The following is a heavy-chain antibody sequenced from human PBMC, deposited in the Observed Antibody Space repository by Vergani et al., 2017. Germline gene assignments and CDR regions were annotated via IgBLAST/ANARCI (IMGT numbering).Heavy chain of an antibody. V-gene: IGHV1-69-2*01. CDR2: VDPEDGET. D-gene: IGHD2-21*02. CDR1: GYTFTSYY. CDR3: ATVRRAYCGGDCSHDY. Sequence: VQLVQSGAEVKKPGASVKVSCKASGYTFTSYYMHWVRQAPGQGLEWMGLVDPEDGETIYAEKFQGRVTITADTSTDTAYMELSSLRSEDTAVYYCATVRRAYCGGDCSHDYWGQGTLVTVSS. J-gene: IGHJ4*02.